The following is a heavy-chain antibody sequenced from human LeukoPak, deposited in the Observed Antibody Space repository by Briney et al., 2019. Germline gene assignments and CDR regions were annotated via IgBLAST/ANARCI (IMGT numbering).Heavy chain of an antibody. V-gene: IGHV1-2*04. Sequence: GASVKVSCKASGYTFTMYYIHWLRQAPGQGLEWMGWINPNSGGTNYAQKFQGWVTMTRDTSISTAYMELSRLRSDNTAVYYCARGGVSPYYFDYWGQGTLVTVSS. CDR2: INPNSGGT. CDR1: GYTFTMYY. CDR3: ARGGVSPYYFDY. D-gene: IGHD3-10*01. J-gene: IGHJ4*02.